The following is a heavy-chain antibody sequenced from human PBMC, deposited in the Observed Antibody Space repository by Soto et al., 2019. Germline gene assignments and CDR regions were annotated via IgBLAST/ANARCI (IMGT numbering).Heavy chain of an antibody. Sequence: QVQLMQSGAAVKKPGSSVKVSCKASGGTFSTSAISWVRQAPGESLEWVGGIMPVFATPDYAQKFQGRVTISADESTTTAYLELTSLTTDDTAVYYCARDKDRQQLGGNYYYILDVWGQGTAITVSS. CDR1: GGTFSTSA. D-gene: IGHD3-3*02. V-gene: IGHV1-69*12. CDR3: ARDKDRQQLGGNYYYILDV. CDR2: IMPVFATP. J-gene: IGHJ6*02.